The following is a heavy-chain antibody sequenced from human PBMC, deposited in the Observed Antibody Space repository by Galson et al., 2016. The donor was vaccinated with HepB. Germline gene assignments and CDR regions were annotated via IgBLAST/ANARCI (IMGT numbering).Heavy chain of an antibody. V-gene: IGHV5-51*01. CDR3: ASPIRLNSGASFRPD. CDR2: IFPDDSDI. CDR1: GYRFSNHW. Sequence: QSGAEVKKPGESLKISCKGSGYRFSNHWIGWVRQMPGKGLEWMGIIFPDDSDIRYSPSFEGQVTISTDKSISTAYLQWSSLKASDTAIYYWASPIRLNSGASFRPDWGQGTLVTVSS. D-gene: IGHD6-19*01. J-gene: IGHJ4*02.